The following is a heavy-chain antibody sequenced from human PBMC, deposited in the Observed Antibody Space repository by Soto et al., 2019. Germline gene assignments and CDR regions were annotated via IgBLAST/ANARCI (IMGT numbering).Heavy chain of an antibody. CDR2: INPNSGGT. CDR3: ARERRPRTTSIAAGCFDI. Sequence: ASVKVSCKASGYTFTGYYMHWVRQAPGQGLEWMGWINPNSGGTNYAQKFQGWVTMTRDTYISTAYMELSWMRSDETAVYYCARERRPRTTSIAAGCFDIWGQGTMVTVSS. CDR1: GYTFTGYY. J-gene: IGHJ3*02. V-gene: IGHV1-2*04. D-gene: IGHD6-25*01.